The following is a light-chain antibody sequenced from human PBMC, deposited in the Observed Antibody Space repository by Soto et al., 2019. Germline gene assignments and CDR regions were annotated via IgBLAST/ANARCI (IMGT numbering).Light chain of an antibody. J-gene: IGLJ1*01. CDR1: SSDVGAYKY. V-gene: IGLV2-14*03. CDR2: GVS. CDR3: SSFTGTTTLDV. Sequence: QYAMTHPASVSWSPGQSITIACTGTSSDVGAYKYVSWYQQHPGKAPKLIIYGVSNRPSGVSNRFSGSKSGNTAFLTISGLQPEDDADYYCSSFTGTTTLDVFGTGTKVTXL.